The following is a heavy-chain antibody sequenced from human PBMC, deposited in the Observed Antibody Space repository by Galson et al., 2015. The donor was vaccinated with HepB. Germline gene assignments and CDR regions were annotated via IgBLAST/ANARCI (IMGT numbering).Heavy chain of an antibody. Sequence: SVKVSCKASGYTFTSFGISWMRQPPGQRLEWMGWISTYNGKTDYAQKFQGRVSMTTDKSTRTVYLDLRSLRSDDTAVYYCALRTGTLPYYFDYWGQGTQVTVSS. CDR3: ALRTGTLPYYFDY. D-gene: IGHD3-10*01. V-gene: IGHV1-18*01. CDR2: ISTYNGKT. CDR1: GYTFTSFG. J-gene: IGHJ4*02.